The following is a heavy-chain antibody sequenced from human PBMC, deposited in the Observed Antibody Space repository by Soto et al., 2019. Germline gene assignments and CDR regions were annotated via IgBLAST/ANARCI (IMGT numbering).Heavy chain of an antibody. CDR3: PKGIVTSGLGYYYYYMVF. V-gene: IGHV3-23*01. Sequence: GGNLRLSCAASGFTFSSYAMSLVRQALGKGLECVSVISVSGCSTDYADSVKGRCTIHRDNSKTTLYLQMHSLRAEDTAVYHCPKGIVTSGLGYYYYYMVFRCQGTSGTVFS. CDR2: ISVSGCST. D-gene: IGHD2-15*01. CDR1: GFTFSSYA. J-gene: IGHJ6*02.